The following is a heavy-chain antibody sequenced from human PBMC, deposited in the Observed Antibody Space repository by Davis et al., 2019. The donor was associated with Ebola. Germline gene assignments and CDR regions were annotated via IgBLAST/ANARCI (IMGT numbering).Heavy chain of an antibody. CDR3: ARDSGDTYFDY. V-gene: IGHV1-69*13. D-gene: IGHD7-27*01. J-gene: IGHJ4*02. CDR1: GYTFTSYG. Sequence: AASVKVSCKASGYTFTSYGISWVRQAPGQGLEWMGGIIPIFGTANYAQKFQGRVTITADESTSTAYMELSSLRSEDTAVYYCARDSGDTYFDYWGQGTLVTVSS. CDR2: IIPIFGTA.